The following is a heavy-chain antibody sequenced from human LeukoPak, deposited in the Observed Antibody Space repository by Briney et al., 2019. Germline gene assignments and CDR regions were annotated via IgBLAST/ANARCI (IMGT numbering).Heavy chain of an antibody. D-gene: IGHD3-16*01. J-gene: IGHJ4*02. V-gene: IGHV3-53*01. CDR3: ARDWGKTVGFEY. CDR2: IYDSGTT. CDR1: GFTVSNNY. Sequence: GGSLRLSCAASGFTVSNNYMSWVSQAPGKGLEWVSVIYDSGTTFYADSVKGRFTISRDNSKNTLYLQMNSLRAEDTAVYYCARDWGKTVGFEYWGQGTLVTVSS.